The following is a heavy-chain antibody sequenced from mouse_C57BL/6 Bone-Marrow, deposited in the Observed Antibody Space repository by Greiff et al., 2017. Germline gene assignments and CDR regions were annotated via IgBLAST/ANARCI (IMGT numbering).Heavy chain of an antibody. D-gene: IGHD2-2*01. CDR3: AIGIYYGYGWFAY. J-gene: IGHJ3*01. CDR1: GYAFSSYW. CDR2: IYPGDGDT. V-gene: IGHV1-80*01. Sequence: QVQLKESGAELVKPGASVKISCKASGYAFSSYWMNWVKQRPGQGLEWIGQIYPGDGDTNYNGKFKGKATLTADTSSSTAYMQLSSLTSEDSAVYVCAIGIYYGYGWFAYWGKGTLVTVSA.